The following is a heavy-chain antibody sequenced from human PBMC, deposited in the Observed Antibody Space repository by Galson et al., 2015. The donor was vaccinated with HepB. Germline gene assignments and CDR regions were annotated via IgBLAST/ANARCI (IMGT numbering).Heavy chain of an antibody. CDR3: ARDYYGSGSMVDY. Sequence: SVKVSCKASGYTFTSYAMNWVRQAPGQGLEWMGWINTNTGNPTYAQGFTERFVFSLDTSVSTAYLQISSLKAEDTAVYYCARDYYGSGSMVDYWGQGTLVTVSS. CDR2: INTNTGNP. D-gene: IGHD3-10*01. V-gene: IGHV7-4-1*02. J-gene: IGHJ4*02. CDR1: GYTFTSYA.